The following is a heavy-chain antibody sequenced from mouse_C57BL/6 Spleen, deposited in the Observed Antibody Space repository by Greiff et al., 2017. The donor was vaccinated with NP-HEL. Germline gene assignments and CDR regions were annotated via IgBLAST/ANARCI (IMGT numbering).Heavy chain of an antibody. CDR3: ARFYDSSYAMDY. CDR2: IDPSDSYT. CDR1: GYTFTSYW. D-gene: IGHD2-3*01. Sequence: QVQLQQPGAELVRPGTSVKLSCKASGYTFTSYWMHWVKQRPGQGLEWIGVIDPSDSYTNYNQKFKGKATLTVDTSSSTAYMQLSSLTSEDSAVYYCARFYDSSYAMDYWGQGTSVTVSS. V-gene: IGHV1-59*01. J-gene: IGHJ4*01.